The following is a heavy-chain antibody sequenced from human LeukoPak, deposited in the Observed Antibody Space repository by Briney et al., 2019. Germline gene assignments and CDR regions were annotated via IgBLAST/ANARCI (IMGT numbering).Heavy chain of an antibody. CDR3: ARGGGDSSGYYQYYFDY. V-gene: IGHV4-59*06. CDR2: IYYSGST. J-gene: IGHJ4*02. D-gene: IGHD3-22*01. CDR1: GFIFNNYE. Sequence: PGGSLRLSCAASGFIFNNYEVNWSRQAPGKGLEWIGYIYYSGSTYYNPSLKSRVTISVDTSKNQFSLKLSSVTAADTAVYYCARGGGDSSGYYQYYFDYWGQGTLVTVSS.